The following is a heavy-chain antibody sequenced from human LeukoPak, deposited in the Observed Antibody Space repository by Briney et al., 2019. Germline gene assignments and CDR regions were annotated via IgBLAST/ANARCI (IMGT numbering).Heavy chain of an antibody. D-gene: IGHD3-3*01. CDR1: GGSISSYY. Sequence: SETLSLTCTVSGGSISSYYWSWIRQPPGKGLEWIGYIYYSGSTNYNPSLKSRVTISVDTSKNQFSLKVSSVTAADTAVYYCARAMSYDDCWSGYLESGSFDYWGQGTLVTVSS. J-gene: IGHJ4*02. CDR2: IYYSGST. V-gene: IGHV4-59*12. CDR3: ARAMSYDDCWSGYLESGSFDY.